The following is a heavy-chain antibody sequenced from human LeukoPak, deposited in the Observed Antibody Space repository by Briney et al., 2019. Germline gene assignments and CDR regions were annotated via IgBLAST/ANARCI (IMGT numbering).Heavy chain of an antibody. D-gene: IGHD2-2*01. J-gene: IGHJ4*02. CDR3: ARVDHCSSTSCYGRFSDY. Sequence: PGGSLRLSRAASGFTFSSYAMHWVRQAAGKGLEYVSAISSKGGSTYYANSVKGRFTISRDNSKNTLYLQMGSLRAEDMAVYYCARVDHCSSTSCYGRFSDYWGQGTLVTVSS. V-gene: IGHV3-64*01. CDR1: GFTFSSYA. CDR2: ISSKGGST.